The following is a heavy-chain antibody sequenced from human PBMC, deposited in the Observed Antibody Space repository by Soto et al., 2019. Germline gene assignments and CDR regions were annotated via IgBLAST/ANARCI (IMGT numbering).Heavy chain of an antibody. CDR2: ISGSGGST. Sequence: GGSLRLSCAASGFTFSSYAMSWVRQAPGKGLEWVSAISGSGGSTYYADSVKGRFTISRDNSKNTLYLQMNSLRAEDTAVYYCAKDRGSSWYDGDAFDIWGQGTMVTVSS. J-gene: IGHJ3*02. V-gene: IGHV3-23*01. CDR1: GFTFSSYA. D-gene: IGHD6-13*01. CDR3: AKDRGSSWYDGDAFDI.